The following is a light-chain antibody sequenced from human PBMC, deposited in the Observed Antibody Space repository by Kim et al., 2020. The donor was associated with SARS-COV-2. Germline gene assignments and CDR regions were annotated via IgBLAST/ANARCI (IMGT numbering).Light chain of an antibody. CDR3: QAWDSSTVV. Sequence: VAPGQEASITCSGDKLGDKYACWYQQKQGQSPVLVIYQDSKRPSGIPERFSGSNPGNTATLTISGTQAMDEADYYCQAWDSSTVVFGGGTQLTVL. J-gene: IGLJ2*01. V-gene: IGLV3-1*01. CDR2: QDS. CDR1: KLGDKY.